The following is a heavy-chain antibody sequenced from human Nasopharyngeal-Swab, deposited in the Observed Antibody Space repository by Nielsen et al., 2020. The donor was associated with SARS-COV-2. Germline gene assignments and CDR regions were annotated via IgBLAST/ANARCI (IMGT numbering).Heavy chain of an antibody. D-gene: IGHD3/OR15-3a*01. J-gene: IGHJ6*02. Sequence: GGSLRLSCAASGFTFSSYSMNWVRQAPGKGLEWVSYISSSSSTIYYADSVKGRFTISRDNAKNSLYLQMNSLRAEDTAVYYCAKDQRALDSNYYYYGMDVWGQGTTVTVSS. CDR3: AKDQRALDSNYYYYGMDV. V-gene: IGHV3-48*04. CDR1: GFTFSSYS. CDR2: ISSSSSTI.